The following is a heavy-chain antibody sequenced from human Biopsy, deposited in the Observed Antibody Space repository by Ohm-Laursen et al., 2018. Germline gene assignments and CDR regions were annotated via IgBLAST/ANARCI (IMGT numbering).Heavy chain of an antibody. CDR1: GDSIRNYY. V-gene: IGHV4-4*07. CDR2: IYPGGGT. J-gene: IGHJ3*02. D-gene: IGHD1-26*01. Sequence: GTLSLTCTVSGDSIRNYYWSWIRQAAGKGLEWIGRIYPGGGTIYNPSLKSRVTMSVDTSKNHFSLTLNSVTAADTAVYYCAGIVLGPTNDAFDIWGQGTMVTVSS. CDR3: AGIVLGPTNDAFDI.